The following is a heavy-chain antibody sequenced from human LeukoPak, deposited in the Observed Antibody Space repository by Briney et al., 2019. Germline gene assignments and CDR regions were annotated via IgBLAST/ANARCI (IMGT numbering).Heavy chain of an antibody. CDR2: MSYDGSNK. D-gene: IGHD3-10*01. CDR1: GFTFSSYG. J-gene: IGHJ6*02. V-gene: IGHV3-30*03. CDR3: ASGYGSGSPYYGMDV. Sequence: PGRSLRLSCAASGFTFSSYGMHWGRQAPGQGLEWVAVMSYDGSNKYYADSVKGRFTISRDNSKNTLYLQMNSLRAEDTAAYYCASGYGSGSPYYGMDVWGQGTTVTVSS.